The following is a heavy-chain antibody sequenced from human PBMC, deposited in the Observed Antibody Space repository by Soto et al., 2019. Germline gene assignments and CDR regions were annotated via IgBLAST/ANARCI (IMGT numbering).Heavy chain of an antibody. CDR1: GFTFSSYG. J-gene: IGHJ4*02. V-gene: IGHV3-30*18. D-gene: IGHD4-17*01. CDR3: AKEMSDDYGDYAFDY. CDR2: ISYDGSNK. Sequence: GGSLRLSCAASGFTFSSYGMHWVRQAPGKGLEWVAVISYDGSNKYYADSVKGRFTISRDNSKNTLYLQMNSLRAEDTAVYYCAKEMSDDYGDYAFDYWGQGTLVTVSS.